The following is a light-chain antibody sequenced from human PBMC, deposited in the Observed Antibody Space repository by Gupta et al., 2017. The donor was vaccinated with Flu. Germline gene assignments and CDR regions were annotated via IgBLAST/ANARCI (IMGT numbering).Light chain of an antibody. CDR2: GAS. CDR3: QQYGNSPRT. J-gene: IGKJ1*01. V-gene: IGKV3-20*01. Sequence: EIALTQSPGTLSLSPGERATLSCRASQSVSSSYLAWYQQKPGLAPRLLIYGASRRATGIPDRFSGSGSGTDFTLTISRLEPEDFAVYYCQQYGNSPRTFGQGTKVEIK. CDR1: QSVSSSY.